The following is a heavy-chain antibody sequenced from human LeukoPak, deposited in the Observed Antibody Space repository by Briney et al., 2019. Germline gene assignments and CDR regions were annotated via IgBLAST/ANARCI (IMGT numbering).Heavy chain of an antibody. CDR1: GFTFNNYW. CDR3: ARRGTGHGMDV. Sequence: PGGSLRLSVQAPGFTFNNYWIHGAGQVPGRGRVWVSRINNDGSSASYVDSVKGRFTISRDNAKNTLFLQMNSLRAEDTAVYYCARRGTGHGMDVWGQGTTVIVSS. D-gene: IGHD1-1*01. J-gene: IGHJ6*02. CDR2: INNDGSSA. V-gene: IGHV3-74*01.